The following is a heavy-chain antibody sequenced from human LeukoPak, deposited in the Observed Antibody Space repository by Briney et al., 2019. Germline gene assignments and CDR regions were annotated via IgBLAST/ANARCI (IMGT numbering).Heavy chain of an antibody. CDR3: AKDLAPYYYDSSGYPTSY. D-gene: IGHD3-22*01. CDR1: GFTFSSYA. V-gene: IGHV3-23*01. Sequence: PGGSLRLSCAASGFTFSSYAMTWVRQAPGKGLEWVSGISASGGSTYYADSVKGHFTISRDNSKNSLYLQMNSLRTEDTALYYCAKDLAPYYYDSSGYPTSYWGQGTLVTVSS. CDR2: ISASGGST. J-gene: IGHJ4*02.